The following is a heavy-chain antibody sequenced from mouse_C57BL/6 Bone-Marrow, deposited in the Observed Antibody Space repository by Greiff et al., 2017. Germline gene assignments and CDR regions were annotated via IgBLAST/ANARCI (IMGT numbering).Heavy chain of an antibody. CDR2: ISNGGGSP. D-gene: IGHD1-1*01. J-gene: IGHJ4*01. CDR1: GFTFSDYY. V-gene: IGHV5-12*01. Sequence: EVHLVESGGGLVQPGGSLKLSCAASGFTFSDYYMYWVRQTPEKRLEWVAYISNGGGSPYYPDTVKGRFTISRDNAKNTLYLQMSRLKSEDTAMYYCARHRQLLRYGAMDYWGQGTSVTVSS. CDR3: ARHRQLLRYGAMDY.